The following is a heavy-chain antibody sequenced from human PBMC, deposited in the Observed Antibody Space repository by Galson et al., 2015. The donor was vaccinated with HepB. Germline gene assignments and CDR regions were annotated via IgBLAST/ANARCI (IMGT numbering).Heavy chain of an antibody. J-gene: IGHJ3*02. V-gene: IGHV1-46*01. D-gene: IGHD3-22*01. Sequence: SVKVSCKASGDTLTRYYMHWVRQAPGQGLEWMGIINPSGGSTSYAQKFQGRVTMTRDTSTSTVYMELNSLRSEDTAVYYCARDTGYYDSTGYYSWSAFDIWGQGTMVTVSS. CDR3: ARDTGYYDSTGYYSWSAFDI. CDR1: GDTLTRYY. CDR2: INPSGGST.